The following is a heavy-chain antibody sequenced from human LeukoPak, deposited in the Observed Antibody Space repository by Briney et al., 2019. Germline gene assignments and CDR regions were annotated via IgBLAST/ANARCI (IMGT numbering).Heavy chain of an antibody. V-gene: IGHV4-39*01. CDR1: GGSISSYY. Sequence: PSETLSLTCTVSGGSISSYYWGWIRQPPGKGLEWIGSIYYSGSTYYNPSLKSRVTISVDTSKNQFSLKLSSVTAADTAVYYCARQTIYGSGPRGGYWGQGTLVTVSS. J-gene: IGHJ4*02. CDR3: ARQTIYGSGPRGGY. CDR2: IYYSGST. D-gene: IGHD3-10*01.